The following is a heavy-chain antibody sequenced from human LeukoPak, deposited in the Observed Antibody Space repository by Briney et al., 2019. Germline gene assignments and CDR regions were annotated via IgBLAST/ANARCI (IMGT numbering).Heavy chain of an antibody. Sequence: GGSLRLSCAASEFTFSSYDMHWVRQGTGKGLEWVSAIDTAGYTYYPGSVKGRFTISRDNSKNTLYLQMNSLRAEDTAVYYCAKDWVIAAADFDYWGQGTLVTVSS. CDR2: IDTAGYT. CDR1: EFTFSSYD. D-gene: IGHD6-13*01. V-gene: IGHV3-13*01. J-gene: IGHJ4*02. CDR3: AKDWVIAAADFDY.